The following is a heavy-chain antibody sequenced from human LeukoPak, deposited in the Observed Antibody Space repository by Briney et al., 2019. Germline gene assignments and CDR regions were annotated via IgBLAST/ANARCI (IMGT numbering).Heavy chain of an antibody. CDR2: IGANSRSI. Sequence: PGGSLRLSCAASGFTFSSYAMNWVRQAPGKGLEWVSSIGANSRSIYYADSVKGRFTISRDNAKNSLYLQMNSLRAEDAAVYYCAREGIQLWGQAFDIWGQGTVVTVSS. D-gene: IGHD5-18*01. V-gene: IGHV3-21*01. CDR3: AREGIQLWGQAFDI. J-gene: IGHJ3*02. CDR1: GFTFSSYA.